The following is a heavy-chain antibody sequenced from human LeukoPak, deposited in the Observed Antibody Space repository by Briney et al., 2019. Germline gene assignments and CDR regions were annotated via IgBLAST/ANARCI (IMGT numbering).Heavy chain of an antibody. CDR2: ISSRGSTI. D-gene: IGHD2/OR15-2a*01. CDR1: GFTFSGYE. J-gene: IGHJ4*02. CDR3: ARVSWGTTDQ. Sequence: PGGSLRLSCAASGFTFSGYEVNWVRQAPGKGLEWVSYISSRGSTIYYADSVKGRFTISRDNAKNSLYLRMNSLRAEDTAVYYCARVSWGTTDQWGKGTVVTVSS. V-gene: IGHV3-48*03.